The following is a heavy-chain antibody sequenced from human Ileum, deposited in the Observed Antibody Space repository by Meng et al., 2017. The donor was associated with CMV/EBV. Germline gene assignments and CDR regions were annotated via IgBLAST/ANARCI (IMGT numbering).Heavy chain of an antibody. V-gene: IGHV1-46*01. Sequence: YTFTSYYMHWVRQATGQGLEWMGIINPSGGSTSYAQKFQGRVTMTRDTSTSTVYMELSSLRSEDTAVYYCARDRSVEMATIRVNWFDPWGQGTLVTVSS. CDR3: ARDRSVEMATIRVNWFDP. D-gene: IGHD5-24*01. J-gene: IGHJ5*02. CDR1: YTFTSYY. CDR2: INPSGGST.